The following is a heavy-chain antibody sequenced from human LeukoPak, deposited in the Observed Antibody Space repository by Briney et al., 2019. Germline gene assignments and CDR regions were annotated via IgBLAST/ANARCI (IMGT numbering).Heavy chain of an antibody. J-gene: IGHJ6*04. CDR2: ISSSSSCI. CDR3: AELGITMIGGV. D-gene: IGHD3-10*02. CDR1: GFTFSSYR. V-gene: IGHV3-21*01. Sequence: GGSLRLSCAASGFTFSSYRMSWVRQAPGKGLEWVSSISSSSSCIYYADSVKGRFTISRDNAKNSLYLQMNSLRAEDTAVYYCAELGITMIGGVWGKGTTVTISS.